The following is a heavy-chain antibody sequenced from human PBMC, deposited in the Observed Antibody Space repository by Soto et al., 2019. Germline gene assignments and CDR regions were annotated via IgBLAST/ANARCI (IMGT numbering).Heavy chain of an antibody. J-gene: IGHJ4*02. CDR1: GDSISSYY. CDR2: RQYRGIT. V-gene: IGHV4-59*01. CDR3: ARGSGDYFVLNH. Sequence: QVQLQESGPGLVKPSETMSLICNVSGDSISSYYWNWIRQSPGKGLEWLGYRQYRGITRYTPSLQHRVTLSVDTSKNQFSLMLTSVTAADTAVYFCARGSGDYFVLNHWGRGTLVTVSS. D-gene: IGHD6-19*01.